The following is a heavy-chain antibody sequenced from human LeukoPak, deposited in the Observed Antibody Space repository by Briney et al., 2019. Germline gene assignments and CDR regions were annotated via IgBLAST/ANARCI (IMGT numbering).Heavy chain of an antibody. CDR3: ARPGRKFYGSGTYLSFDY. D-gene: IGHD3-10*01. Sequence: GGSLRLSCAASGFTFNSYSMNWVRQAPGKGLEWVSSISSSSSYIYYADSLKGRFTISRDNSKDTLYLQMNSLKAEDTAVYYCARPGRKFYGSGTYLSFDYWGQGTLVTVSS. J-gene: IGHJ4*02. V-gene: IGHV3-21*01. CDR1: GFTFNSYS. CDR2: ISSSSSYI.